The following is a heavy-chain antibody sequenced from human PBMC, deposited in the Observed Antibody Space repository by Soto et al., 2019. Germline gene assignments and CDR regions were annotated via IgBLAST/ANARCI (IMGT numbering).Heavy chain of an antibody. CDR2: INPNTGDT. J-gene: IGHJ4*02. Sequence: QVQLVQSGAEVQKPGASVEVSCKASGYTFTDYYMHWVRRAPGQGLEWMGWINPNTGDTNYAQNFQGRVTMTRDRSINTAYMLLSRLRSDDTAVYYCARVRAVLVNSFDSWGQGTLVTVSS. CDR3: ARVRAVLVNSFDS. CDR1: GYTFTDYY. V-gene: IGHV1-2*02. D-gene: IGHD6-19*01.